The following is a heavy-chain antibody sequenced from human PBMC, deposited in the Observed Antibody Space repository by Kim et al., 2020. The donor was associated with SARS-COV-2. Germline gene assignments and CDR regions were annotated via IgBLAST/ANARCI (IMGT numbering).Heavy chain of an antibody. V-gene: IGHV4-59*08. Sequence: SETLSLTCSVSGESITNYFWSWIRQLPGRRLEWLGYISYTGGPKYNPSLESRLTMSLDTSKNQFSLRLRSLNAADTAIYYCARHRLSAVNYYM. J-gene: IGHJ6*03. D-gene: IGHD6-25*01. CDR3: ARHRLSAVNYYM. CDR1: GESITNYF. CDR2: ISYTGGP.